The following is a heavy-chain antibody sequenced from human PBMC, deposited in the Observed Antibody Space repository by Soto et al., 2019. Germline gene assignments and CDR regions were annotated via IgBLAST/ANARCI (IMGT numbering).Heavy chain of an antibody. Sequence: SETLSLTCTVSGGSISTGGYYWSWIRPHPGKGLECIGFIYYSGTTYYNPSLKSRVAISVDTSKNQFSLKLSSVTAAGTAVYYCAGVIPGYSTHHPTYSYGMEVWAQGTTVTVSS. D-gene: IGHD6-13*01. V-gene: IGHV4-31*03. J-gene: IGHJ6*02. CDR3: AGVIPGYSTHHPTYSYGMEV. CDR1: GGSISTGGYY. CDR2: IYYSGTT.